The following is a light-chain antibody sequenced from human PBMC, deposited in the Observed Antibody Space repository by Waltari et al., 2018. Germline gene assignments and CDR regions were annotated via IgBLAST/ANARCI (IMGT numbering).Light chain of an antibody. CDR2: EGS. V-gene: IGLV2-23*01. CDR1: NSDVGNYNF. J-gene: IGLJ3*02. Sequence: QSALTQPASVSGSPGQSITISCTGTNSDVGNYNFVSWYQQRPGKAPKLMIYEGSKRPSGVSNRFAGSKAGNTASLTISGLRAEDEADYYCCSYTGSTTPRMFGGGTKLTVV. CDR3: CSYTGSTTPRM.